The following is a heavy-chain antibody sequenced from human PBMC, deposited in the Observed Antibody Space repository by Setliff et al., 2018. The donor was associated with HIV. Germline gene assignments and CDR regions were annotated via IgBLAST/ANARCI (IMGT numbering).Heavy chain of an antibody. Sequence: PGESLKISCAASGFTFSGYWMSWVRQAPGKGLEWVANIKQDGSGKYYLDSMKGRFTISRDNAKNSLYLQMNSLRADDTAVYYCAKNLYRSPWSPLDYWGQGTLVTVSS. CDR1: GFTFSGYW. CDR3: AKNLYRSPWSPLDY. CDR2: IKQDGSGK. J-gene: IGHJ4*02. V-gene: IGHV3-7*01. D-gene: IGHD6-19*01.